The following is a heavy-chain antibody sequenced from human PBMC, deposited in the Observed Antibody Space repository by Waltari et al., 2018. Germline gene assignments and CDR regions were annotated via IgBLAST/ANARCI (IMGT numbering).Heavy chain of an antibody. CDR3: ASHSPGDYGGVWYFDY. Sequence: QVQLVQSGAEVKKPGSSVKVSCKASGGTFSSYAISWVRQAPGQGLEWMGGSIPILGIANYAQKFQGRVTITADKSTSTAYMELSSLRSEDTAVYYCASHSPGDYGGVWYFDYWGQGTLVTVSS. CDR1: GGTFSSYA. CDR2: SIPILGIA. V-gene: IGHV1-69*10. J-gene: IGHJ4*02. D-gene: IGHD4-17*01.